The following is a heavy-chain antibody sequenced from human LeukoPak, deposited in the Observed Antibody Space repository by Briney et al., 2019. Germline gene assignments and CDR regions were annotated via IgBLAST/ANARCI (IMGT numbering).Heavy chain of an antibody. CDR1: GFTFSSYS. CDR2: ISSSSSSYI. CDR3: ARAGRDCSSTSCYMYYYYMDV. V-gene: IGHV3-21*01. Sequence: GGSLRLSCAASGFTFSSYSMNWVRQAPGKGLEWVSSISSSSSSYIYYADSVKGRFTISRDNAKNSLYLQMNSLRAEDTAVYYCARAGRDCSSTSCYMYYYYMDVWGKGTTVTVSS. J-gene: IGHJ6*03. D-gene: IGHD2-2*02.